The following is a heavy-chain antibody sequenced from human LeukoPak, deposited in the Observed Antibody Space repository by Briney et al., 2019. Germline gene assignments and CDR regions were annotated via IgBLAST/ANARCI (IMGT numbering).Heavy chain of an antibody. J-gene: IGHJ4*02. D-gene: IGHD6-13*01. CDR3: AREVLAAAGTYDY. CDR2: IYYSGST. Sequence: SETLSLTCTVSDNSISSYYWSWIRQPPGKGLEWIGYIYYSGSTNYNPSLKSRVAISADTSKNQFSLKLSSVTAADTAVYYCAREVLAAAGTYDYWGQGNLVTVSS. V-gene: IGHV4-59*01. CDR1: DNSISSYY.